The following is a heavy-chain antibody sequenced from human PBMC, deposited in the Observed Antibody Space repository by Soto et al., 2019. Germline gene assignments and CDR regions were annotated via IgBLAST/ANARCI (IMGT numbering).Heavy chain of an antibody. J-gene: IGHJ2*01. CDR2: ISYDGSNK. CDR1: GFTFSSYA. V-gene: IGHV3-30-3*01. Sequence: GGSLRLSCAAAGFTFSSYAMQWVRQAPGKGLEWVAAISYDGSNKYYADSVKGRFTISRDNSKTTLSLQMNSLRAEDTAVYYCARDHSSGFYYIDWYFDLWGRGTLVTVSS. CDR3: ARDHSSGFYYIDWYFDL. D-gene: IGHD3-22*01.